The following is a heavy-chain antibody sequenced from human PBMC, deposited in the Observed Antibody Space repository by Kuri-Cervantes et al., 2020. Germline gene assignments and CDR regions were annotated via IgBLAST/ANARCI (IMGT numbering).Heavy chain of an antibody. V-gene: IGHV4-39*07. CDR2: IYYSGST. Sequence: GSLRLSCTVSGASISSINYYWGWIRQPPGKGLEWIGNIYYSGSTYYSPSLKSRVTISVDTSKIQFSLRFTSVTAADTAVYYCARIIPPRATRIKFYYYGMDVWGQGTTVTVSS. CDR3: ARIIPPRATRIKFYYYGMDV. J-gene: IGHJ6*02. D-gene: IGHD3-3*01. CDR1: GASISSINYY.